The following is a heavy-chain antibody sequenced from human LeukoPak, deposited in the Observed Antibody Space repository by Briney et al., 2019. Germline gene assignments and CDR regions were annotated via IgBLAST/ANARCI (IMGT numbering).Heavy chain of an antibody. J-gene: IGHJ6*02. CDR3: ASDTYYDILTGYYGMDV. Sequence: GGSLRLSCAASGFTVSSNYMSWVRQAPGKGLEWVSVIYSGGSTYYADSVKGRFTISRDNSNNTLYLQMNSLRVEDTAVYYCASDTYYDILTGYYGMDVWGQGTTVTVSS. CDR1: GFTVSSNY. V-gene: IGHV3-66*01. CDR2: IYSGGST. D-gene: IGHD3-9*01.